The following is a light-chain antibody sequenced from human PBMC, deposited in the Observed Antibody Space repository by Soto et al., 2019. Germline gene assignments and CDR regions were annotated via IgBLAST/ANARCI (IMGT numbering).Light chain of an antibody. CDR1: QSISSW. J-gene: IGKJ1*01. CDR2: KAS. Sequence: DIQMTQSPSTLSASVGDRVTITCRASQSISSWLAWYQQKPGKAPNLLIYKASSLESGVPSRFSGSGSGTDFTLTISSLQPEDFATYYCQQSYSTPPWTFGQGTKVEIK. V-gene: IGKV1-5*03. CDR3: QQSYSTPPWT.